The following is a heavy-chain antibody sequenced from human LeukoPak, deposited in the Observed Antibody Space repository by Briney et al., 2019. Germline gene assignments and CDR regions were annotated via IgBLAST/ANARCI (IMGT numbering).Heavy chain of an antibody. D-gene: IGHD5-12*01. CDR3: ARVGGYDFYYYYYMDV. Sequence: GGSLRLSCAASGFTVSSNYMSWVRQAPGKGLEWVSVIYSGGSTYYADSVKGRFTISRDNSKNTLYLQMSSLRAEDTAVYYCARVGGYDFYYYYYMDVWGKGTTVTVSS. CDR1: GFTVSSNY. J-gene: IGHJ6*03. V-gene: IGHV3-66*01. CDR2: IYSGGST.